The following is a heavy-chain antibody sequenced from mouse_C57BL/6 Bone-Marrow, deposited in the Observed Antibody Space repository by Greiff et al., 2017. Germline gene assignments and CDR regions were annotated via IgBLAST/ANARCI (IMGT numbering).Heavy chain of an antibody. D-gene: IGHD1-1*01. J-gene: IGHJ3*01. CDR1: GYTFTSYW. CDR3: ARPAGYYGPFAY. Sequence: VQLQQSGAELAKPGASVKLSCKASGYTFTSYWMHWVQQRPGQGLEWIGYINPSSGYTKYNQKFKDKDTLTADKSSSTAYMQLSSRTYEDSAVYYCARPAGYYGPFAYWGQGTLVTVSA. V-gene: IGHV1-7*01. CDR2: INPSSGYT.